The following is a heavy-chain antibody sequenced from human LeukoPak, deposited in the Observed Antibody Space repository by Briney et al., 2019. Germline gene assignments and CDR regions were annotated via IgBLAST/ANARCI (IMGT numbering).Heavy chain of an antibody. CDR1: GYTFTGYY. CDR3: ARGLHDYYYYGMDV. J-gene: IGHJ6*02. CDR2: INPNSGGT. V-gene: IGHV1-2*02. Sequence: GASVKVSCKASGYTFTGYYMHWVRQAPGQGLEWMGWINPNSGGTNYAQKFQGRVTMTRDTSISTAYMELSRLRSDDTAVYYCARGLHDYYYYGMDVWGQGTTVTVSS. D-gene: IGHD3-16*01.